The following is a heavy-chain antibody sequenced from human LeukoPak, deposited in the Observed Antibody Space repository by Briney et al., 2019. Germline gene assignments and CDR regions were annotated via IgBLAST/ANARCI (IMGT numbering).Heavy chain of an antibody. CDR3: AKDLGRLQFYFDF. CDR2: ITWDGGNT. Sequence: GRSRRLSSAASGFTFDYYTMHWVRQAPGKGLEWVSLITWDGGNTNYAESVRGRFTVSRDNSKNSVYLQMNFVRTDDTALYYCAKDLGRLQFYFDFWGRGTLVTVSS. V-gene: IGHV3-43*01. J-gene: IGHJ4*02. CDR1: GFTFDYYT. D-gene: IGHD6-25*01.